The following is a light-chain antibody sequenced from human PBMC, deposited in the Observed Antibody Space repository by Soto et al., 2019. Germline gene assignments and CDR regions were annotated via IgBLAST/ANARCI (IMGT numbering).Light chain of an antibody. Sequence: DIQMTQSPSSVSASVGDRVTMSCRASQDINSWLAWYRQRPGKAPELLIYIASTLHSGVPSRFTGSRSGTDFTLTISSLQPEDFATYFCQQADSLPITFGQGTRLDIK. CDR2: IAS. CDR1: QDINSW. J-gene: IGKJ5*01. V-gene: IGKV1-12*01. CDR3: QQADSLPIT.